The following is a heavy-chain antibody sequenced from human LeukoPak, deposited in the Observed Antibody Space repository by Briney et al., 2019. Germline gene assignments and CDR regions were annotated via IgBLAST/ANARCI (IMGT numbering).Heavy chain of an antibody. CDR3: AREVGYSSGWYLDY. J-gene: IGHJ4*02. CDR1: GFTVSSNY. Sequence: GGSLRLSCAASGFTVSSNYMSWVRQAPGKGLEWVSVIYSGGSTYYADSVKGRFTISRDNSKNTLYLQMNSLRAEDTAVYYCAREVGYSSGWYLDYWGQGTLATVSS. CDR2: IYSGGST. D-gene: IGHD6-19*01. V-gene: IGHV3-53*01.